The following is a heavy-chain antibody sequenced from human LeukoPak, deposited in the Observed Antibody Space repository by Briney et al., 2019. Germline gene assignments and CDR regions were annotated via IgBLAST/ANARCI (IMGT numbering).Heavy chain of an antibody. CDR2: INPSGGST. CDR3: ARASGYDLPFDI. J-gene: IGHJ3*02. Sequence: ASVKVSCKASGYTFTNYYILWVRQAPGQGLEWMGFINPSGGSTSYEQKFQGRVTMTRDMSTSTVYMELSSLRSEDTAVYYCARASGYDLPFDIWGQGTMVTVSS. V-gene: IGHV1-46*01. CDR1: GYTFTNYY. D-gene: IGHD5-12*01.